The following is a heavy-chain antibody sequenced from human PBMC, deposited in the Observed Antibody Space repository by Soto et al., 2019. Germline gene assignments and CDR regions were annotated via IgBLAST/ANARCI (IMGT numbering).Heavy chain of an antibody. V-gene: IGHV3-33*01. CDR1: GFTFSSYG. CDR3: ARGGRLMVYAKSPQAPHDY. J-gene: IGHJ4*02. Sequence: GGSLRLSCAASGFTFSSYGMHWVRQAPGKGLEWVAVIWYDGSNKYYADSVKGRFTISRDNSKNTLYLQMNSLRAEDTAVYYCARGGRLMVYAKSPQAPHDYWGQGTLVTVSS. D-gene: IGHD2-8*01. CDR2: IWYDGSNK.